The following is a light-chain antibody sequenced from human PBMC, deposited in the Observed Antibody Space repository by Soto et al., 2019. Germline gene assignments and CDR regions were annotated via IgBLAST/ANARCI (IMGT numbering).Light chain of an antibody. J-gene: IGLJ1*01. CDR3: CSYAGSSTFLYV. Sequence: QSALTKPASVSGSPGQPITIPCTGTSSDVGSYNLVSWYQQHPGKAPKLMIYEVSKRPSVVSNRFSGPKSGNTASLTISGLQAEDEADYYCCSYAGSSTFLYVFGTGTKVTVL. V-gene: IGLV2-23*02. CDR1: SSDVGSYNL. CDR2: EVS.